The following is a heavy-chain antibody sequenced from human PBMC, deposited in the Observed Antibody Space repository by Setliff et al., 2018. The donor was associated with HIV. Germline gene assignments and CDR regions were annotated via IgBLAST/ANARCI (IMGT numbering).Heavy chain of an antibody. CDR3: ARDSPQVRIAVAGTTGHDY. D-gene: IGHD6-19*01. Sequence: GGSLRLSCAASGFTFSDYYMNWVRQAPGKGLEWVSYISSSGSTIYYADSVKGRFTISRDNAKNSLYLQMNSLRAEDTAVYYCARDSPQVRIAVAGTTGHDYWGQGTLVTVPS. J-gene: IGHJ4*02. CDR2: ISSSGSTI. V-gene: IGHV3-11*04. CDR1: GFTFSDYY.